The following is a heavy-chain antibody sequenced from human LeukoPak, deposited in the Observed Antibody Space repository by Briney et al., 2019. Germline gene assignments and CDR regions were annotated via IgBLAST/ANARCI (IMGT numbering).Heavy chain of an antibody. CDR3: AREGSGWYGNFDY. V-gene: IGHV1-2*02. CDR1: GYTFTGSY. J-gene: IGHJ4*02. D-gene: IGHD6-19*01. CDR2: INPDSGGT. Sequence: ASVKVSCKASGYTFTGSYIHWVRQAPGQGLEWMGWINPDSGGTNYTQKFQGRVTMTRDTSISTAYMEVSRLRSDDTAVYYCAREGSGWYGNFDYWGQGTLVTVSS.